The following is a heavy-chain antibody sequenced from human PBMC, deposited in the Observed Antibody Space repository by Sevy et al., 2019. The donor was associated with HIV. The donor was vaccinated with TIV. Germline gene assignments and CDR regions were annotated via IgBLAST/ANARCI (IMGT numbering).Heavy chain of an antibody. CDR1: GYNFNNYY. D-gene: IGHD1-26*01. V-gene: IGHV1-46*02. J-gene: IGHJ4*02. Sequence: GSVKVSCKASGYNFNNYYIHWVRQAPGQGLQWMGVINPTSSSTYYPPKFQGRVTMTRDTSTSTVSLDLSSLRSEDTAVYYCARGDGTGRCFDSWGQGTLVTVSS. CDR3: ARGDGTGRCFDS. CDR2: INPTSSST.